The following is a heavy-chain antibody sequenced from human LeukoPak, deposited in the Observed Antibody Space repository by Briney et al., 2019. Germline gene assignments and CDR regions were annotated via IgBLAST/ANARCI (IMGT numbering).Heavy chain of an antibody. CDR2: ISGSGGST. D-gene: IGHD2/OR15-2a*01. CDR3: ARDGFYDIYGNWFDP. Sequence: PGGSLRLSCAASGFTFSSYAMSWVRQAPGKGLEWVSAISGSGGSTYYADSVKGRFTISRDNSKNTLYLQMISLRAEDTAVYYCARDGFYDIYGNWFDPWGQGTLVTVSS. J-gene: IGHJ5*02. CDR1: GFTFSSYA. V-gene: IGHV3-23*01.